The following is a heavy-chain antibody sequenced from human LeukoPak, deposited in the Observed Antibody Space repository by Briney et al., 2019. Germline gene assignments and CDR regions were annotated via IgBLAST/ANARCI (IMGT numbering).Heavy chain of an antibody. CDR3: ARDHSSSWYLDAFDI. V-gene: IGHV1-2*02. D-gene: IGHD6-13*01. Sequence: ASVKVSCKASGYTFTGYYMHWVRQAPGQGLEWMGWINPNSGGTNYAQKFQGRVTMTRDTSISTAYMELSRLRSDDTAVYYCARDHSSSWYLDAFDIWGQGTMVTVSS. CDR2: INPNSGGT. CDR1: GYTFTGYY. J-gene: IGHJ3*02.